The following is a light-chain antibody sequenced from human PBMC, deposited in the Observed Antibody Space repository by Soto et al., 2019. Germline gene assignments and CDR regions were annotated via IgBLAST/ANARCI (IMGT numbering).Light chain of an antibody. V-gene: IGKV3-15*01. CDR3: QQYIYWPYT. Sequence: EIVMTQSKATLSVSPGERATLSCRASPPTRNNLAWFQLRPGQAPRLVIFGASNRATGFAARFSGSGSGTDFTLSISSLQSEDFAVYYCQQYIYWPYTFGQGTKVDIK. J-gene: IGKJ2*01. CDR1: PPTRNN. CDR2: GAS.